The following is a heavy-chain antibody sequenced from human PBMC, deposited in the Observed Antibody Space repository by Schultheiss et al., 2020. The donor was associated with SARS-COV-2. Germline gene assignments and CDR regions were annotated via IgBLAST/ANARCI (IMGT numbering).Heavy chain of an antibody. CDR1: GGTFSSYA. V-gene: IGHV1-69*13. CDR3: AIDRISVTLFGVVKDGMDV. J-gene: IGHJ6*02. CDR2: IIPIFGTA. D-gene: IGHD3-3*01. Sequence: SVKVSCKASGGTFSSYAISWVRQAPGQGLEWMGGIIPIFGTANYAQKFQGRVTITADESTSTAYMELSSLRSEDTAVYYCAIDRISVTLFGVVKDGMDVWGQGTTVTVSS.